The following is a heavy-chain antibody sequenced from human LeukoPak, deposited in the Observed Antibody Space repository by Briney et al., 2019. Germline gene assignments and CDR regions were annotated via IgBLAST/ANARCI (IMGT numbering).Heavy chain of an antibody. Sequence: GESLKISCKGSGYSFTSYWIGWVRQMPGKGLEWMGIIYPGDSDTRYSPSFQGQVTISADKSISTAYLQWSSLKASDTAMYYCARWAYSGYETYYFDYWGQGTLVTVSS. CDR2: IYPGDSDT. CDR3: ARWAYSGYETYYFDY. CDR1: GYSFTSYW. D-gene: IGHD5-12*01. V-gene: IGHV5-51*01. J-gene: IGHJ4*02.